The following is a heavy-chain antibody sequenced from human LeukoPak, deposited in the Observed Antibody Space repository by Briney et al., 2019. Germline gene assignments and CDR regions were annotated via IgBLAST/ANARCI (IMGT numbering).Heavy chain of an antibody. CDR1: GAHISNYY. D-gene: IGHD3-22*01. CDR3: ASLSSGAAFDV. J-gene: IGHJ3*01. CDR2: LHASEST. Sequence: SETLSLTCTVSGAHISNYYWTWVRQSAAQGLEWIGRLHASESTIYNPSLKRRVTMSIDTSQDQLSLTLTSVTAADSAVYYCASLSSGAAFDVWGQGTVVTVS. V-gene: IGHV4-4*07.